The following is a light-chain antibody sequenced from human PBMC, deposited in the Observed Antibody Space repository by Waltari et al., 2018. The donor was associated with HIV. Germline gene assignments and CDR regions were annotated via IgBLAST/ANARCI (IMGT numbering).Light chain of an antibody. CDR3: MQARQTLFT. CDR1: QSLLHSNGYNY. CDR2: LGS. V-gene: IGKV2-28*01. J-gene: IGKJ3*01. Sequence: DIVMTKSPLSLSVTPGQPASISCRSSQSLLHSNGYNYLDWYLQKPGQSPQLLTYLGSNRASGVPDRFSGSGSGTDFTLKISRVEAEDVGVYYCMQARQTLFTFGPGTKVDIK.